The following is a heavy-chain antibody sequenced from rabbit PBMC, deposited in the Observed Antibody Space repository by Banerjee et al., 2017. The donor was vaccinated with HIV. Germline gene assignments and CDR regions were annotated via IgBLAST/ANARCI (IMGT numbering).Heavy chain of an antibody. Sequence: LEESGRGPVKPGGSLTFTCTVSGFSLSSNDMSWFRQAPGKGLEYIGYISSGGSTWYASWVNSRFTISRDTNENTVSLKMTSLTASDTATYFCARMGGGDYGAYYFNLWGQGTLVTVS. V-gene: IGHV1S28*01. CDR3: ARMGGGDYGAYYFNL. CDR2: ISSGGST. D-gene: IGHD2-1*01. CDR1: GFSLSSND. J-gene: IGHJ4*01.